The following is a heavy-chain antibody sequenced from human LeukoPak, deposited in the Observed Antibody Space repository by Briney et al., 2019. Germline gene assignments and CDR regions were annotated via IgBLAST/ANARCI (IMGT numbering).Heavy chain of an antibody. CDR2: ISYDGSNK. J-gene: IGHJ4*02. V-gene: IGHV3-30-3*01. CDR1: GFAFSSYA. D-gene: IGHD4-23*01. Sequence: GRSLRLSCAASGFAFSSYAMHWVRQAPGKGLEWVAVISYDGSNKYYADSVKGRFTISRDNSKNTLYLQMNSLRAEDTAVYYCARTTVVSPRAFDYWGQGTLVTISS. CDR3: ARTTVVSPRAFDY.